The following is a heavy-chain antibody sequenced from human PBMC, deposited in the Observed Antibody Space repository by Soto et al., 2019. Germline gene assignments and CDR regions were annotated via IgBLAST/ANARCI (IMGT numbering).Heavy chain of an antibody. V-gene: IGHV4-31*03. Sequence: SETLSLTCTVSGGSISSGGYYWSWIRQHPGKGLEWIGYIYYSGSTYYNPSLKSRVTISVDTSKNQFSLKLSSVTAAATAVYYCARGGLLWFGEYYWGQGTLVTVSS. CDR3: ARGGLLWFGEYY. CDR1: GGSISSGGYY. CDR2: IYYSGST. J-gene: IGHJ4*02. D-gene: IGHD3-10*01.